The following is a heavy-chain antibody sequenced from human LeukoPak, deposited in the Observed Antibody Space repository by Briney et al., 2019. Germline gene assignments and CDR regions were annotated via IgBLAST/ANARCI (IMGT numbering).Heavy chain of an antibody. Sequence: SETLSLTCAVYGGSFSGYYWSWIRQPPGKGLEWIGEINHSGSTNYNPSLESRVTISVDTSKNQFSLKLSSVTAADTAVYYCARGRGSSSWTLFDYWGQGTLVTVSS. CDR1: GGSFSGYY. D-gene: IGHD6-13*01. CDR3: ARGRGSSSWTLFDY. CDR2: INHSGST. J-gene: IGHJ4*02. V-gene: IGHV4-34*01.